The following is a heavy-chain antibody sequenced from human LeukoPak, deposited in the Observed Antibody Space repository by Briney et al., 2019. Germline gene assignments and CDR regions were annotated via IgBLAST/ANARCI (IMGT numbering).Heavy chain of an antibody. V-gene: IGHV4-34*01. CDR3: ARHIPVIWSSGYYYGMDV. D-gene: IGHD3-3*01. J-gene: IGHJ6*02. CDR1: GGSFSGYY. CDR2: INHSGST. Sequence: PSETLSLTCAVYGGSFSGYYWSWIRQPPGKGLEWIGEINHSGSTNYNPSLRSRVAISEDTSRNQFSLRLNSVTAADTAVYYCARHIPVIWSSGYYYGMDVWGQGTTVTVSS.